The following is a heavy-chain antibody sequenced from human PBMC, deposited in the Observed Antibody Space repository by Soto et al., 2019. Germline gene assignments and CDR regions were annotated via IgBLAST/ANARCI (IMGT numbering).Heavy chain of an antibody. J-gene: IGHJ4*02. CDR2: IRSKGYNFAT. CDR1: GFTFSGSA. CDR3: STQEIVGATGY. D-gene: IGHD1-26*01. V-gene: IGHV3-73*01. Sequence: PGGSLRLSCAASGFTFSGSAIHWVRQASGKGLEWVGRIRSKGYNFATAYAASVKGRFTISRDDSKYTAYLHMNSLKDEDTAVYYCSTQEIVGATGYWGQGTQVTVSS.